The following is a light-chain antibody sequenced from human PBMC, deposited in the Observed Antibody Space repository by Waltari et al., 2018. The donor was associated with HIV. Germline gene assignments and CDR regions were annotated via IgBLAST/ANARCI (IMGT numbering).Light chain of an antibody. J-gene: IGLJ2*01. CDR3: SSYTSSNTFVV. Sequence: QSALTQPPSVSGSPGQSVTISCTGTSSDVGNYNRVSWYQQPPGSAPKLMIYEVSNRPSGVPRRFSGSKSGNTASLTISGLQAEDEADYYCSSYTSSNTFVVFGGVTKLTVL. CDR1: SSDVGNYNR. V-gene: IGLV2-18*02. CDR2: EVS.